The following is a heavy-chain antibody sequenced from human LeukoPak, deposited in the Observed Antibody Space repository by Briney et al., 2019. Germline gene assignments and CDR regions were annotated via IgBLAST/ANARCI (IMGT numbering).Heavy chain of an antibody. V-gene: IGHV4-34*01. J-gene: IGHJ6*03. D-gene: IGHD3-16*02. CDR3: AREGYDYVWGSYRYTGYMDV. CDR1: GGSFSGYY. CDR2: INHSGST. Sequence: PSETLSLTCAVYGGSFSGYYWSWIRQPPGKGLEWIGEINHSGSTNYNPSLKSRVTISVDTSKNKFSLKLSSVTAADTAVYYCAREGYDYVWGSYRYTGYMDVWGKGTTVTVSS.